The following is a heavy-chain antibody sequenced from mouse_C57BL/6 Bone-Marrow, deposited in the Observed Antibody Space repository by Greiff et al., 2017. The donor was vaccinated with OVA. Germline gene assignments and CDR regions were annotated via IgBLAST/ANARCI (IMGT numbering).Heavy chain of an antibody. J-gene: IGHJ1*03. D-gene: IGHD1-1*01. CDR2: IHPNSGST. Sequence: QVQLQQPGAELVKPGASVKLSCKASGYTFTSYWMHWVKQRPGQGLEWIGMIHPNSGSTNYNEKFKSKATLTVDKSSSTAYMQLSSLTSEDSAVYYWARGDYYGSSYDWYVDVWGTGTTVTVSS. CDR1: GYTFTSYW. V-gene: IGHV1-64*01. CDR3: ARGDYYGSSYDWYVDV.